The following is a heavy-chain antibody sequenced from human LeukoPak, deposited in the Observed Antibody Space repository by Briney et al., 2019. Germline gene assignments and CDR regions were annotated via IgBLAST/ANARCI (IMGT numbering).Heavy chain of an antibody. D-gene: IGHD2-2*02. CDR3: VRYCSSTTCYTRAVDY. CDR1: GYSITSGYN. J-gene: IGHJ4*02. V-gene: IGHV4-38-2*02. Sequence: SETLSLTCTVSGYSITSGYNWAWSRQPPGKVLEWIGSIYRSGSAYYNPSLKSRVTISVDTSKNQFSLKLSSVTAADTAVYYCVRYCSSTTCYTRAVDYWGQGTLVTVSS. CDR2: IYRSGSA.